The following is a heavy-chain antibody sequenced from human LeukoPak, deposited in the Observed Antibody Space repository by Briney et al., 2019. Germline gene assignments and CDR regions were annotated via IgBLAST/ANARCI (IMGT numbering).Heavy chain of an antibody. CDR1: GYSFTNFW. V-gene: IGHV5-51*01. J-gene: IGHJ4*02. Sequence: GESLKISCKASGYSFTNFWIAWVPQMPGKGLEWMGIIDPGDSDTRNSPSFQGQVTISADKSITTAYLQWSSMKASDSAIYYCGRSGYNGYELDYWGQGTLVTVSS. CDR3: GRSGYNGYELDY. D-gene: IGHD5-12*01. CDR2: IDPGDSDT.